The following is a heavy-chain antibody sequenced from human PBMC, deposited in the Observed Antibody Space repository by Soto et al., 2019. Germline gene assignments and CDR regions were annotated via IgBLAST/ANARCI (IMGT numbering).Heavy chain of an antibody. CDR1: GYSISSGYY. CDR3: ARRAGIAAAGVWFDP. J-gene: IGHJ5*02. CDR2: IYHSGST. V-gene: IGHV4-38-2*01. Sequence: SETLSLTCAVSGYSISSGYYWGWVRQPPGKGLEWIGSIYHSGSTYYNPSLKSRVTISVDTSKNQFSLKLSSVTAADTAVYYCARRAGIAAAGVWFDPWGQGTLVTVSS. D-gene: IGHD6-13*01.